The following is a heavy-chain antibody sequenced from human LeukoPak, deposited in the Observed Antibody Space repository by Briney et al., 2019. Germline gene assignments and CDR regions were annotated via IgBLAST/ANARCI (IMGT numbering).Heavy chain of an antibody. CDR3: AKTRGYYYGSGSYYPNYYYYYYMDV. CDR2: ISGSGGST. D-gene: IGHD3-10*01. CDR1: GFTFSSYA. V-gene: IGHV3-23*01. J-gene: IGHJ6*03. Sequence: GGSLRLSCAASGFTFSSYAMSWVRQAPGKGLEWVSAISGSGGSTYYADSVKGRFTISRDNSKNTLYLQMNSLRAEDTAVYYGAKTRGYYYGSGSYYPNYYYYYYMDVWGKGTTVTVSS.